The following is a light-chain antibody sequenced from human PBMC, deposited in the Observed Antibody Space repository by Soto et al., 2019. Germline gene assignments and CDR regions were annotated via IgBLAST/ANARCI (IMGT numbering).Light chain of an antibody. J-gene: IGKJ2*01. Sequence: DIQMTQSPSSLSASVGDRVTITCRASQSISSYLNWYQQKPGKAPKLLIYAASSLQSWVPSRFSGSGSGTDFTLTISSRQPEDFGTYSWQHGYSTPMYTFGQGNKLEIK. CDR2: AAS. CDR1: QSISSY. V-gene: IGKV1-39*01. CDR3: QHGYSTPMYT.